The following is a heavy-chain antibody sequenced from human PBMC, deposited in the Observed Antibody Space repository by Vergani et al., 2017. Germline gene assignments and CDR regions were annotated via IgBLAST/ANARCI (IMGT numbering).Heavy chain of an antibody. V-gene: IGHV1-69*04. D-gene: IGHD6-19*01. CDR3: ARDRVRQWLVTTNWFDP. CDR1: GGTFSSYA. J-gene: IGHJ5*02. CDR2: IIPILGIA. Sequence: QVQLVQSGAEVKKPGSSVKVSCKASGGTFSSYAISWVRQAPGQGLEWMGRIIPILGIANYAQKFQGRVTITADKSTSTAYMELSSLRSEDTAVYYCARDRVRQWLVTTNWFDPWGQGTLVTVSS.